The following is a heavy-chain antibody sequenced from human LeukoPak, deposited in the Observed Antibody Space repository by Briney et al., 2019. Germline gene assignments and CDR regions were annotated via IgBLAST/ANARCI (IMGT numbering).Heavy chain of an antibody. CDR3: ARLESGYYGSGNPDY. CDR1: GVSLSSYY. J-gene: IGHJ4*02. Sequence: SETLSLTCTVSGVSLSSYYWSWIRQPPGKGLEWIGYIYYSGSTNYNTSLKSRVTISVDTSKNQFSLKLSSVTAADTAVYYCARLESGYYGSGNPDYWGQGTLVTVSS. D-gene: IGHD3-10*01. V-gene: IGHV4-59*01. CDR2: IYYSGST.